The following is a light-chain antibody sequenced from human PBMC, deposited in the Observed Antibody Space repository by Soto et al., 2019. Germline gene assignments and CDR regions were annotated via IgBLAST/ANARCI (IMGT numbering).Light chain of an antibody. J-gene: IGKJ5*01. CDR2: DGF. V-gene: IGKV3D-20*01. CDR3: QQYGNSTIT. CDR1: QSVSRN. Sequence: EIVMTQSPATLSVSPGETATLSCRASQSVSRNLAWYQQKPALAPSLLIYDGFLRATGIPDRFSVSGSGTDFTLTISRLENEDFAVYYCQQYGNSTITFGQGTRLEIK.